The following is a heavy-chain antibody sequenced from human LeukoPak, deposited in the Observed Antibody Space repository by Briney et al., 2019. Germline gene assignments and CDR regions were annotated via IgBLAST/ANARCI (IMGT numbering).Heavy chain of an antibody. Sequence: KPSETLSLTCAVSGGSFSGYYWTWIRQPPGKGLEWIGEINHSGSANYNPSLKSRVTISLDTSKSQFSLRLSSVTAADTALYFCARHPFATPFDSWGPGTLVTVSS. CDR2: INHSGSA. CDR1: GGSFSGYY. J-gene: IGHJ4*02. CDR3: ARHPFATPFDS. D-gene: IGHD2-15*01. V-gene: IGHV4-34*01.